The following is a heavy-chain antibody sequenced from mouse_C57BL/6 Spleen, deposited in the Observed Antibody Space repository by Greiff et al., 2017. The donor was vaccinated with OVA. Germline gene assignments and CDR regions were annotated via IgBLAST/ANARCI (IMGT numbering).Heavy chain of an antibody. CDR3: ARITTVVAHYYAMDY. Sequence: VQLQQSDAELVKPGASVKISCKVSGYTFTDHTIHWMKQRPEQGLAWIGYIYPRDGSTKYNEKFKGKAPLTADHSSSTAYMQLNRLTSEDSAVYFGARITTVVAHYYAMDYWGQGTSVTVSS. CDR1: GYTFTDHT. J-gene: IGHJ4*01. CDR2: IYPRDGST. V-gene: IGHV1-78*01. D-gene: IGHD1-1*01.